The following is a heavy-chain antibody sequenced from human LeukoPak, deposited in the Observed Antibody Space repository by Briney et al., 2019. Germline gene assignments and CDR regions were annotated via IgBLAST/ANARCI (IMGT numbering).Heavy chain of an antibody. Sequence: ASVKVSCKASGYTFTSYDVNWVRQATGQGLEWMGWMNPNSGNTGYAQKFQGRVTMTRNTSISTAYMELSSLRSEDTAVYYCARGNYDFWSGYLEGMDVWGQGTTVTVSS. D-gene: IGHD3-3*01. CDR1: GYTFTSYD. V-gene: IGHV1-8*01. J-gene: IGHJ6*02. CDR2: MNPNSGNT. CDR3: ARGNYDFWSGYLEGMDV.